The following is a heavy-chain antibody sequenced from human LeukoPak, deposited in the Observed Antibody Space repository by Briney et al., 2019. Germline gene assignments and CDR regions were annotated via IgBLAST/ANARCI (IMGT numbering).Heavy chain of an antibody. J-gene: IGHJ4*02. CDR1: GAPISSSSYY. Sequence: SETLSLTCTVSGAPISSSSYYWGWIRQPPGKGLEWIGTSYYSGSTYYNASLKSRVTISMDTSKNQFSLKLSSVTAADTAVYYCARLAAGSGSFDYWGQGTVVIVYS. CDR2: SYYSGST. CDR3: ARLAAGSGSFDY. D-gene: IGHD6-19*01. V-gene: IGHV4-39*01.